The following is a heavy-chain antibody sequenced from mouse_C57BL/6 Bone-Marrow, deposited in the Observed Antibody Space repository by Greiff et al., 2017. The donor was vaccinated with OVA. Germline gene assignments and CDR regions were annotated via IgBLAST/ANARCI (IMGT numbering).Heavy chain of an antibody. V-gene: IGHV14-4*01. CDR3: TAFYYDYGDY. Sequence: VQLKQSGAELVRPGASVKLSCTASGFNIKDDYMHWVKQRPEQGLEWIGWIDPENGDTEYASKFQGKATITADTSSNTAYLQLSSLTSEDTAVYYCTAFYYDYGDYWGQGTTLTVSS. D-gene: IGHD2-4*01. CDR1: GFNIKDDY. J-gene: IGHJ2*01. CDR2: IDPENGDT.